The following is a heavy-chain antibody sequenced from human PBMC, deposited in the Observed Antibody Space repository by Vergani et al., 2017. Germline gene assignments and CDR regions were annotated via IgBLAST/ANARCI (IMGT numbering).Heavy chain of an antibody. CDR2: IKSKTDGGTT. CDR3: TTENGDFDY. J-gene: IGHJ4*02. CDR1: GGSISSSNW. V-gene: IGHV3-15*01. Sequence: VQLQESGPGLVKPSGTLSLTCAVSGGSISSSNWWSWVRQPPGKGLEWVGRIKSKTDGGTTDYAAPVKGRFTISRDDSKNTLYLQMNSLKTEDTAVYYCTTENGDFDYWGQGTLVTVSS. D-gene: IGHD7-27*01.